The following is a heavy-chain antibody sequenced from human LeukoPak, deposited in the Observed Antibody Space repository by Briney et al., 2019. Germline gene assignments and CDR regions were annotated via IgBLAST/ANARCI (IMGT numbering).Heavy chain of an antibody. D-gene: IGHD6-19*01. CDR3: ARPDIVVAGTADY. Sequence: GGSLSLSCTVSGFTFSSYWMSWVRQAPGKGLERVANIEHDGSTKFYLDSVKGRFTISRDNARSSLYLQMNSLRAEDTAVYYCARPDIVVAGTADYWGQGTLVTVSS. CDR2: IEHDGSTK. V-gene: IGHV3-7*01. J-gene: IGHJ4*02. CDR1: GFTFSSYW.